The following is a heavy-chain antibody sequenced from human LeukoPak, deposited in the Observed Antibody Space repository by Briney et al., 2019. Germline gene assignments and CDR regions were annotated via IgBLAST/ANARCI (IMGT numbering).Heavy chain of an antibody. CDR2: VYTSGST. J-gene: IGHJ3*02. D-gene: IGHD1-7*01. CDR1: GGSISNSF. CDR3: ARGSGTTTRQAFDI. Sequence: PSETLSLTCTVSGGSISNSFWSWVRQPAGKGLEWIGRVYTSGSTNCNPSLESRVTMLVDTSKNQLSLKLNSVTAADTAVYYCARGSGTTTRQAFDIWGQGTMVIVYS. V-gene: IGHV4-4*07.